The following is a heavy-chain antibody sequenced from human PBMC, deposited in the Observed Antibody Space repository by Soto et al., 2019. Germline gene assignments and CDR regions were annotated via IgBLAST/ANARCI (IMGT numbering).Heavy chain of an antibody. V-gene: IGHV3-53*01. CDR1: GFTVSSNY. CDR3: ARDGGDDYGLDY. CDR2: IYSGGST. J-gene: IGHJ4*02. D-gene: IGHD4-17*01. Sequence: EVQLVESGGGLIQPGGFLRLSCAASGFTVSSNYMSWVRQAPGKGLEWVSVIYSGGSTYYADSVKGRFTISRDNPKNTLYLQMNSLIAEDTAVYYCARDGGDDYGLDYWGQGTLVTVSS.